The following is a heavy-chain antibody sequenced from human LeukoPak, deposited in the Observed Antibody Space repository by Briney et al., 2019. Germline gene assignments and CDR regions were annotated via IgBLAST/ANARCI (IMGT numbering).Heavy chain of an antibody. Sequence: PGGSLRLSCAASGFTFSSYGMHWVRQAPGKGLEWVAVIWYDGSNKYYADSVKGRFTISRDNSKNTLYLQMNSLRAEDTAVYYCAKGLSWPSLVYWGQGTLVTVSS. J-gene: IGHJ4*02. CDR2: IWYDGSNK. V-gene: IGHV3-33*06. CDR3: AKGLSWPSLVY. CDR1: GFTFSSYG.